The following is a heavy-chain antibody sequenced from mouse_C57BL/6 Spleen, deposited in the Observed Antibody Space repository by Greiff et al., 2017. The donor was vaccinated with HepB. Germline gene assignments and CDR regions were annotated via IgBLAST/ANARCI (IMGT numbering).Heavy chain of an antibody. CDR1: GYTFTSYW. J-gene: IGHJ3*01. V-gene: IGHV1-50*01. D-gene: IGHD3-2*02. CDR2: IDPSDSYT. Sequence: QVQLQQPGAELVKPGASVKLSCKASGYTFTSYWMQWVKQRPGQGLEWIGEIDPSDSYTNYNQKFKGKATLTVDTSSSTAYMQLSSLTSEDSAVYYCASSDTAQATSWFAYWGQGTLVTVSA. CDR3: ASSDTAQATSWFAY.